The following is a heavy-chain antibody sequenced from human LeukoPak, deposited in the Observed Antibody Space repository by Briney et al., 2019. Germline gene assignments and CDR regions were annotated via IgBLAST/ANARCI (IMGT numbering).Heavy chain of an antibody. D-gene: IGHD3-10*01. V-gene: IGHV3-23*01. CDR2: ISGSGGST. CDR1: GFTFSSYA. J-gene: IGHJ4*02. CDR3: AKVSVHYYGSGSYFDY. Sequence: PGGSLRLSCAASGFTFSSYAMSWVRQAPGKGLEWVSAISGSGGSTYYADSVKGRFTISRDNSKNTLYLQMNSLRAEDTAVYYCAKVSVHYYGSGSYFDYWGQGTLVTVSS.